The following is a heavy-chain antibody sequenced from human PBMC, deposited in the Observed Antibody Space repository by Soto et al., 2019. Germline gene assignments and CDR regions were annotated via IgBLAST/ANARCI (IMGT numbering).Heavy chain of an antibody. D-gene: IGHD3-10*01. V-gene: IGHV1-46*03. Sequence: QVQLVQSGAEVKKPGASVKVSCKASGYTFTSYYMHWVRQAPGQGLEWMGIINPSGGSTSHAQKLQGRVTMTRDTSASTVEIELSSLRSEDTAVYYCASRAGSGSYLDYWGQGTLVTVSS. CDR1: GYTFTSYY. CDR2: INPSGGST. CDR3: ASRAGSGSYLDY. J-gene: IGHJ4*02.